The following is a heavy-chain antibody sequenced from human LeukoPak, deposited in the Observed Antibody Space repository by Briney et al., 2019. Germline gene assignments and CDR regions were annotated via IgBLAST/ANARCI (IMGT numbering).Heavy chain of an antibody. CDR1: GFTFSSYN. Sequence: PGGSLRLSCAASGFTFSSYNMNWVRQAPGKGLEWVSYISSSSRTIYYADSVKGRFTISRDNAKNSLYLQMNSLRAEDTAVYYCAAQYYYDSSGYQALDYWGQGTLVTVSS. V-gene: IGHV3-48*01. CDR3: AAQYYYDSSGYQALDY. CDR2: ISSSSRTI. J-gene: IGHJ4*02. D-gene: IGHD3-22*01.